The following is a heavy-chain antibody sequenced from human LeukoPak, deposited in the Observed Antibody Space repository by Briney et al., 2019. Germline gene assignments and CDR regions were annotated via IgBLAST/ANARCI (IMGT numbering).Heavy chain of an antibody. J-gene: IGHJ4*02. CDR3: AREYYDSSGYYLYYFDY. V-gene: IGHV3-48*03. Sequence: PGGSLRLSCAASGFTFSSYEMNWVRKAPGKGLEWVSYISSGGSTIYYADSVKGRFTISRDNAKNSLYLQMNSLRAEDTAVYYCAREYYDSSGYYLYYFDYWGQGTLVAVSS. CDR2: ISSGGSTI. D-gene: IGHD3-22*01. CDR1: GFTFSSYE.